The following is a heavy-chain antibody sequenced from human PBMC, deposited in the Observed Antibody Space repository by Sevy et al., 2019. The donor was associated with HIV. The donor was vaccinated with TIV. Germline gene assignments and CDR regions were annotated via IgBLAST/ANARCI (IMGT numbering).Heavy chain of an antibody. D-gene: IGHD2-15*01. CDR2: ISAHNGDT. CDR1: GYTFTSYR. V-gene: IGHV1-18*01. CDR3: ARAYCRGGRCYSLAY. Sequence: ASVKVSCHTSGYTFTSYRISWVRQAPGQGLEWMGWISAHNGDTDYVRNFQGRVTMITETSTRTAYMELRSRRSDDTAVYYCARAYCRGGRCYSLAYWGQGTLVTVSS. J-gene: IGHJ4*02.